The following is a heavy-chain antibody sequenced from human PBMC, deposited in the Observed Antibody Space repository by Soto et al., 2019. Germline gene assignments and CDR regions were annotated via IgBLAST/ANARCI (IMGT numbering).Heavy chain of an antibody. CDR2: IRSKPYGGTT. CDR1: GFTFGDYA. CDR3: TSEQYSSSVYYYCYGMDV. Sequence: PGGSLRLSRTASGFTFGDYAMSWLRQAPGKGLEWVGFIRSKPYGGTTEYAASVKGRFTISRDDSKSIAYLQMNSLKTEDTAVYYCTSEQYSSSVYYYCYGMDVWGQGTTVTVSS. V-gene: IGHV3-49*03. J-gene: IGHJ6*02. D-gene: IGHD6-6*01.